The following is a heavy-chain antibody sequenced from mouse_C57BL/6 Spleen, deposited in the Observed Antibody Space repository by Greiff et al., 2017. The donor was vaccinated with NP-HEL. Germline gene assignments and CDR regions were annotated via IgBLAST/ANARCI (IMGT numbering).Heavy chain of an antibody. J-gene: IGHJ2*01. D-gene: IGHD2-2*01. CDR2: IYPGDGDT. CDR1: GYAFSSSW. Sequence: VQLQQSGPELVKPGASVKISCKASGYAFSSSWMNWVKQRPGKGLEWIGRIYPGDGDTNYNGKFKGKATLTADKSSSTAYMQLSSLTSEDSAVYFCARWLHDYWGQGTTLTVSS. V-gene: IGHV1-82*01. CDR3: ARWLHDY.